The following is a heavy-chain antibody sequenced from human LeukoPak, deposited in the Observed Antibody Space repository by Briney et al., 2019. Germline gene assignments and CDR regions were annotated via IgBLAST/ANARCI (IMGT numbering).Heavy chain of an antibody. CDR3: AREDGYCSSTSCSDFDY. J-gene: IGHJ4*02. Sequence: GASGKVSCYASGHTFTSYGISWVRQAPGQGLKWRGWISSYNGNTNYAQKLQGRVFMTTDTTTSTAYMELRSLISDDTAVYYCAREDGYCSSTSCSDFDYWGQGTLVTVSS. CDR2: ISSYNGNT. CDR1: GHTFTSYG. V-gene: IGHV1-18*01. D-gene: IGHD2-2*01.